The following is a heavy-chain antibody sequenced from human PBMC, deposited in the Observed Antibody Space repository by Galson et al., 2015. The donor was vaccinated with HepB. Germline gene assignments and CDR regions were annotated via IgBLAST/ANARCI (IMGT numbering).Heavy chain of an antibody. Sequence: SLRLSCAASGFIFSNYAMYWVRQAPGKGLEWVAVISYDGSNKYHADSVKGRFTISRDNSKNTLYLQVNSLRAEDTAVYYCARGVPPDYWGQGTLVTVSS. J-gene: IGHJ4*02. CDR3: ARGVPPDY. V-gene: IGHV3-30*04. CDR1: GFIFSNYA. CDR2: ISYDGSNK.